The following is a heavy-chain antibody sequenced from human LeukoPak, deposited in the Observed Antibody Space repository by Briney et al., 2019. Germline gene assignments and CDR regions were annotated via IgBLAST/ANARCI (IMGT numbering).Heavy chain of an antibody. CDR1: GFTFSSYA. J-gene: IGHJ4*02. D-gene: IGHD3-22*01. Sequence: GGSLRLSCAASGFTFSSYAMHWVRQAPGKGLEWVAVISYDGSNKYYADSVKGRFTISRDNSKNTLYLQMNSLRAEDTAVHYCARGYDSSGYYFPNWGQGTLVTVSS. CDR2: ISYDGSNK. V-gene: IGHV3-30-3*01. CDR3: ARGYDSSGYYFPN.